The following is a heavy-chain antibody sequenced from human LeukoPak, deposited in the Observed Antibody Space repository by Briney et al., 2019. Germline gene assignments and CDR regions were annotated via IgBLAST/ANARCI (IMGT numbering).Heavy chain of an antibody. CDR2: INWNGGST. D-gene: IGHD3-3*01. V-gene: IGHV3-20*01. Sequence: GGSLRLSCAASGFTFSSYSMNWVRQAPGKGLEWVSGINWNGGSTGYADSVKGRFTISRDNAKNSLYLQMNSLRAEDTALYHCARAVTIFGVVGDAFDIWGQGTMVTVSS. J-gene: IGHJ3*02. CDR3: ARAVTIFGVVGDAFDI. CDR1: GFTFSSYS.